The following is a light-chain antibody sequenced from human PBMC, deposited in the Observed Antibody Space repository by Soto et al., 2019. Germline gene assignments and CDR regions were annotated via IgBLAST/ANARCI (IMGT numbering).Light chain of an antibody. CDR3: HQRQSWPRT. V-gene: IGKV3-11*01. J-gene: IGKJ1*01. Sequence: EIVLTQSPATLSSFPGDRVTLSCRASQAVNTRLAWYQHRPGQAPRLLIYLASNRAAGVPARFSGSGSGTDFTLTIRDVEPEDFAVYSCHQRQSWPRTFGQGTKVDIK. CDR2: LAS. CDR1: QAVNTR.